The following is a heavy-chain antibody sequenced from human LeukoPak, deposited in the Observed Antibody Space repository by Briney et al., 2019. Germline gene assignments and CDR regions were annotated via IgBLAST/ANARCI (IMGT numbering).Heavy chain of an antibody. CDR2: IYYSGST. J-gene: IGHJ3*02. Sequence: SETLSLTCTVSGGSISSSSYYWGWIRQPPGKGLEWIGSIYYSGSTYYNPSLKSRVTISVDKSKNQFSLKLSSVTAADTAVYYCARSGLAPIVVVAATRGAFDIWGQGTMVTVSS. CDR3: ARSGLAPIVVVAATRGAFDI. CDR1: GGSISSSSYY. V-gene: IGHV4-39*07. D-gene: IGHD2-15*01.